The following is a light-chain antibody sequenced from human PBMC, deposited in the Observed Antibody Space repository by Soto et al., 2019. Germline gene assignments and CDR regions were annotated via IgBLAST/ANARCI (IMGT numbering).Light chain of an antibody. CDR3: QQYNNWPPWT. CDR2: GAS. J-gene: IGKJ1*01. V-gene: IGKV3-15*01. Sequence: EIVMTQSPATLSVSPGERATLSCRASQSVSSNLAWYQQKPGQAPRLLIYGASTTATGIPARFSGSGSGTELTRTISSLQSEDFAVYYCQQYNNWPPWTFGQGTKVEIK. CDR1: QSVSSN.